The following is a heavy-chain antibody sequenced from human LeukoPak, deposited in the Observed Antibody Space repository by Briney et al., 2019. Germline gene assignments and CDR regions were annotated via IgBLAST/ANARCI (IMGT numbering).Heavy chain of an antibody. CDR3: AKSLTYYYDSSGPYFDY. CDR1: GFTFDGYG. Sequence: PGGSLRLSCAASGFTFDGYGMSWVRQAPGKGLEWVSAISGSGGSTYYADSVKGRFTISRDNSKNTLYLQMNSLRAEDTAVYYCAKSLTYYYDSSGPYFDYWGQGTLVTVSS. V-gene: IGHV3-23*01. D-gene: IGHD3-22*01. J-gene: IGHJ4*02. CDR2: ISGSGGST.